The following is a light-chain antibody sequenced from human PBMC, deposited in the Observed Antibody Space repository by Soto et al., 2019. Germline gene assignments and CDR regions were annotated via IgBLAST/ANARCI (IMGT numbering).Light chain of an antibody. J-gene: IGKJ1*01. V-gene: IGKV3-20*01. CDR1: QSVSSSY. CDR2: GAS. CDR3: QQYSSSPRT. Sequence: EIVLTQSPGALSLSPGERATLSCGASQSVSSSYLAWYQQKPGQAPRLLIYGASTRATGIPDRLSCSASGTDFTLTISRLEPGDFAVYYCQQYSSSPRTFGQGTQVEIK.